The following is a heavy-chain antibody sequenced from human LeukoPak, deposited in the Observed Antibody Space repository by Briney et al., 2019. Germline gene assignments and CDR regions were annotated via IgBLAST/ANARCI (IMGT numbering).Heavy chain of an antibody. J-gene: IGHJ4*02. CDR2: IKQDGSEK. Sequence: GGSLRLSCAASGFTFSSYWMSWVREAPWKGLEWVANIKQDGSEKYYVDSVKGRFTISRDNAKNSLYLQMNSLRAEDTAVYYCARSYDSRSYYFDYWGQGTLVTVSS. V-gene: IGHV3-7*01. CDR1: GFTFSSYW. D-gene: IGHD3-22*01. CDR3: ARSYDSRSYYFDY.